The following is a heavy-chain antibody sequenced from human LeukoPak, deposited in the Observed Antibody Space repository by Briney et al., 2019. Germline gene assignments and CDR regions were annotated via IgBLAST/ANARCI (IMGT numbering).Heavy chain of an antibody. D-gene: IGHD6-13*01. Sequence: ASVKVSCKASGGTFSSYAISWVRQAPGQGLEWMGGIIPIFGTANYAQKFQGRVTITADESTSTAYMELRSLRSDDTAVFYCARDPHLAAAGKGPYYYGLDLWGQGTTVTVSS. J-gene: IGHJ6*02. CDR3: ARDPHLAAAGKGPYYYGLDL. V-gene: IGHV1-69*13. CDR1: GGTFSSYA. CDR2: IIPIFGTA.